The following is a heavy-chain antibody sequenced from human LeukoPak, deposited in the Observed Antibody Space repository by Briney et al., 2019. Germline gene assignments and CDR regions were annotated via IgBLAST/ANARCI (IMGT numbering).Heavy chain of an antibody. Sequence: PSETLSLTCTVSGGSISSYYWSWIRQPPGKGLEWIGFISYSGSTNYNPSLKSRVTISVDTSKNQFSLKLSPVTAADTAVYYCAREYGGNSGSLQHWGQGTLVTVSS. V-gene: IGHV4-59*01. CDR3: AREYGGNSGSLQH. J-gene: IGHJ1*01. D-gene: IGHD4-23*01. CDR2: ISYSGST. CDR1: GGSISSYY.